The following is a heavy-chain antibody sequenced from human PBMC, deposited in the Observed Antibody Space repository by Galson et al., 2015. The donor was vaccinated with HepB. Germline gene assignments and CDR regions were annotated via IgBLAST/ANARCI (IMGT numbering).Heavy chain of an antibody. CDR2: INPSGVRT. CDR3: TRAREYHCKNGICVDRGGNSYYDY. Sequence: VKVSCKAGGYTFNSYYVHWVRQAPGQGLEWMGMINPSGVRTSYAQKFQGRVSMTTDTSTSTAFMELSILRSEDTAVYFCTRAREYHCKNGICVDRGGNSYYDYWGQGTLIIVSS. J-gene: IGHJ4*02. CDR1: GYTFNSYY. V-gene: IGHV1-46*02. D-gene: IGHD2-8*01.